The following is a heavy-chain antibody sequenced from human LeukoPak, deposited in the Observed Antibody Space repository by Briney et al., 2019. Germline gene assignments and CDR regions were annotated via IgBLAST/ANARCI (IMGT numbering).Heavy chain of an antibody. V-gene: IGHV3-48*03. CDR1: GFTFSSYE. CDR3: AKTGYSSGWNKYYFDY. CDR2: ISSSGSTI. D-gene: IGHD6-19*01. Sequence: GGSLRLSCAASGFTFSSYEMNWVRQAPGKGLEWVSYISSSGSTIYYADSVKGRFTISRDNSKNTLYLQMNSLRAEDTAVYYCAKTGYSSGWNKYYFDYWGQGTLVTVSS. J-gene: IGHJ4*02.